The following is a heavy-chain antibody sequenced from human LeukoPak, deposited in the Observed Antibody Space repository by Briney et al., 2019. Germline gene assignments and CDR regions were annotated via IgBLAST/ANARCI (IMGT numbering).Heavy chain of an antibody. CDR3: ARPAYRGSYYDAFDI. Sequence: SETLSLTCTVSGGSISSSSYYWGWIRQPPGKGLEWIGSIYYSGSTYYNPSLKSRVTISVDTSRNKFSLKLNSVTAADTAVYYCARPAYRGSYYDAFDIWGQGTMVTVSS. CDR1: GGSISSSSYY. V-gene: IGHV4-39*01. J-gene: IGHJ3*02. CDR2: IYYSGST. D-gene: IGHD1-26*01.